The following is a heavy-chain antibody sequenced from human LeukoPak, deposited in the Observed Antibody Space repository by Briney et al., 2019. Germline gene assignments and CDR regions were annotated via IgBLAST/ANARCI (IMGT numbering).Heavy chain of an antibody. D-gene: IGHD6-19*01. Sequence: GGALGLSFAAPGFNFSDHYMDWVRPAPGKGVEWGWRIRKKANSYSTQYAASVKGRFTISRDDSKNSLYLQMNSLRTEDTAVYYCARVDDAVAVDYWGQGTLVTVSS. CDR3: ARVDDAVAVDY. V-gene: IGHV3-72*01. CDR2: IRKKANSYST. CDR1: GFNFSDHY. J-gene: IGHJ4*02.